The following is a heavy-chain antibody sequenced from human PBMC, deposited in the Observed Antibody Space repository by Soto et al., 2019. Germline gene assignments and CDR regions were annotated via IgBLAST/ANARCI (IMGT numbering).Heavy chain of an antibody. CDR1: GFTFSSYW. CDR3: ARGLKNYYGMDV. CDR2: INSDGSGA. V-gene: IGHV3-74*01. J-gene: IGHJ6*02. Sequence: EVQLVESGGGLVQPGGSLRLSCAASGFTFSSYWMHWVRQAPGKGLVWVSRINSDGSGAYYADPVKGRFTISRDNAKNTVYLKMNSLRAEDTALYYCARGLKNYYGMDVWGQGTTVTLSS.